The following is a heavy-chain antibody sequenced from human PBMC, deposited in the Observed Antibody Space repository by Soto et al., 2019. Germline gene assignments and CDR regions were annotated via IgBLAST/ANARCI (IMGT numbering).Heavy chain of an antibody. Sequence: SVKVSCKASGGTFSSYAISWVRQAPGQGLEWMGGIIPIFGTANYAQKFQGRVTITADESTSTAYMELSSLRSGDTAVYYCASDGSGNVPGYYYGMDVWGQGTTVTVSS. CDR3: ASDGSGNVPGYYYGMDV. CDR2: IIPIFGTA. V-gene: IGHV1-69*13. CDR1: GGTFSSYA. J-gene: IGHJ6*02. D-gene: IGHD3-10*01.